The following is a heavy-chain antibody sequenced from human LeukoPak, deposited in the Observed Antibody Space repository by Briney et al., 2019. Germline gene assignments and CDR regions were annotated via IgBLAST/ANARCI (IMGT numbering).Heavy chain of an antibody. D-gene: IGHD3-10*01. Sequence: GASVKVSCKASGYTFTSYGISWVRQAPGQGLEWMGWISAYNGNTNYAQKLQGRVTMTTDTSTSTAYMELRSLRSDDTAVYYCARDAGITMVRGVIITPPGYMDVWGKGTTVTISS. J-gene: IGHJ6*03. CDR3: ARDAGITMVRGVIITPPGYMDV. CDR2: ISAYNGNT. V-gene: IGHV1-18*01. CDR1: GYTFTSYG.